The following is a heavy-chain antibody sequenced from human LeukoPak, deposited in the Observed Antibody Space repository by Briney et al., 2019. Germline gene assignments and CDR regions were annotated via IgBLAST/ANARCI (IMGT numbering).Heavy chain of an antibody. CDR2: INHSGST. CDR1: GGSFSGYY. D-gene: IGHD3-10*01. CDR3: ARALDQLWFGELSYYFDY. V-gene: IGHV4-34*01. J-gene: IGHJ4*02. Sequence: SETLSLTCAVYGGSFSGYYWSRIRQPPGKGLEWIGEINHSGSTNYNPSLKSRVTISVDTSKNQFSLKLSSVTAADTAVYYCARALDQLWFGELSYYFDYWGQGTLVTVSS.